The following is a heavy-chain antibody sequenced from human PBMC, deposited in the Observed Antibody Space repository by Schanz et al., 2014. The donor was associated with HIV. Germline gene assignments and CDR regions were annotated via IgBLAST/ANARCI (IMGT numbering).Heavy chain of an antibody. D-gene: IGHD5-12*01. Sequence: VQLLESGGGLVQAGGSLRLSWAASGFRFRRYWMSWVRQAPGKGLEWEANIKEDGIEKYYVDSVKGRFTISRDNAENSLYLQMHSLRAEDTAVYYCARDWSYDPYYYYGMDVWGQGTTVTVSS. J-gene: IGHJ6*02. CDR1: GFRFRRYW. CDR3: ARDWSYDPYYYYGMDV. V-gene: IGHV3-7*01. CDR2: IKEDGIEK.